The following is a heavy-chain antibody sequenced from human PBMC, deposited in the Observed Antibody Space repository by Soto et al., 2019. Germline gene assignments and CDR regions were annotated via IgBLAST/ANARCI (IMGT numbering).Heavy chain of an antibody. CDR2: FDPEDGET. Sequence: ASVKVSCKVSGYTLTELSMHWVRQAPGKGLEWMGGFDPEDGETIYAQKFQGRVTMTEDTSTDTAYMELSSLRSEDTAVYYCATRPITDCSSTSCYRFYFDYWGQGTLVTVSS. V-gene: IGHV1-24*01. CDR3: ATRPITDCSSTSCYRFYFDY. J-gene: IGHJ4*02. CDR1: GYTLTELS. D-gene: IGHD2-2*01.